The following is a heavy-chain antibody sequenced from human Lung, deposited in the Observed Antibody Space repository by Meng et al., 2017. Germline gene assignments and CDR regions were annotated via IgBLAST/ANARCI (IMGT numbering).Heavy chain of an antibody. V-gene: IGHV4-34*02. CDR3: VRRTYSSGWYFDY. CDR2: IIDSGST. CDR1: GGSFSGYY. J-gene: IGHJ4*02. Sequence: QLKLKQWGAGLLKPSETLSLTCAVYGGSFSGYYWSWIRQPPGKGLEWIGEIIDSGSTNYNPSLKSRVTISVDTSKNQFSLRVTSVTAADRAVYYCVRRTYSSGWYFDYWGQGTLVTVSS. D-gene: IGHD6-19*01.